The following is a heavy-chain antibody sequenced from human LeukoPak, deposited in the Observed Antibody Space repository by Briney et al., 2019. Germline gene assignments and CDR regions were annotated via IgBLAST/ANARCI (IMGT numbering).Heavy chain of an antibody. CDR2: IKPDGSEK. J-gene: IGHJ4*02. V-gene: IGHV3-7*01. Sequence: GGSLRLSCAASGFTFSVYWMSWVRQAPGKGLEWVANIKPDGSEKYYVDSVKGRFTIYRDNGRTSLFLQMNSLRAEDTAVYYCARLRGVYSFDYWAREPWSPSPQ. CDR1: GFTFSVYW. CDR3: ARLRGVYSFDY. D-gene: IGHD3-10*01.